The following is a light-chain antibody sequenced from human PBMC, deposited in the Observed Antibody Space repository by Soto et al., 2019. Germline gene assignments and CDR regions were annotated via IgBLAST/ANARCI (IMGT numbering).Light chain of an antibody. CDR2: GAS. Sequence: EIVLTQSPGTLSLSPGERATLSCRASQSVSSSYLAWYQQKPGQTPSLLMYGASSRATGIPDRFSGSGSGTDFTLTISRLEPEDFAVYYCHQYGSSPSTFGQGTKLEIK. CDR1: QSVSSSY. J-gene: IGKJ2*01. CDR3: HQYGSSPST. V-gene: IGKV3-20*01.